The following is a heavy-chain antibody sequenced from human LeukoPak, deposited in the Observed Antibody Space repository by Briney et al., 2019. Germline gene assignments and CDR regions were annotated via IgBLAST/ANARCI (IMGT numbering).Heavy chain of an antibody. CDR3: ARDTPRHCSSTSCYWLGYYYYYMDV. CDR2: INPNSGGT. D-gene: IGHD2-2*01. J-gene: IGHJ6*03. CDR1: GYTFTDYY. V-gene: IGHV1-2*02. Sequence: ASVKVSCKASGYTFTDYYIHWVRQAPGQGLEWMGWINPNSGGTNYAQKFQGRVTMTRDTSISTAYMELSSLRSDDTAVYYCARDTPRHCSSTSCYWLGYYYYYMDVWGKGTTVTVSS.